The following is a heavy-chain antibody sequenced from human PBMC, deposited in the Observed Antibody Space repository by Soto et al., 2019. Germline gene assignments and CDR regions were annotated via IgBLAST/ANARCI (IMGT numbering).Heavy chain of an antibody. Sequence: QLQLQESGSGLVKPSQTLSLTCAVSGGSISSGGYSWSWIRQPPGKGLEWIGYIYHSGSTYYNPSLQSRVTISVDRSKTQFSLKLSSVTAADTAVYYCARGGVDYYDSSGYYFSPYYFDYWGQGTLVTVSS. D-gene: IGHD3-22*01. CDR2: IYHSGST. J-gene: IGHJ4*02. CDR1: GGSISSGGYS. CDR3: ARGGVDYYDSSGYYFSPYYFDY. V-gene: IGHV4-30-2*01.